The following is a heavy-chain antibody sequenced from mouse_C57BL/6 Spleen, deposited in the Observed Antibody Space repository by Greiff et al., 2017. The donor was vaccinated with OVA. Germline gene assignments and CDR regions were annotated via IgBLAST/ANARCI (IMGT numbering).Heavy chain of an antibody. V-gene: IGHV1-42*01. CDR1: GYSFTGYY. Sequence: EVKLMESGPELVKPGASVKISCKASGYSFTGYYMNWVKQSPEKSLEWIGEINPSTGGTTYNQKFKAKATLTVDKSSSTAYMQLKSLTSEDSAVYYCARAPTVRWYFDVWGTGTTVTVSS. CDR2: INPSTGGT. CDR3: ARAPTVRWYFDV. J-gene: IGHJ1*03. D-gene: IGHD1-1*01.